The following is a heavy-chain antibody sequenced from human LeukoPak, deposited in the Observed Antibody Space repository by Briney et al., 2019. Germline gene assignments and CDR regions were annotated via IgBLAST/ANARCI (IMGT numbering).Heavy chain of an antibody. CDR3: ARGSGWFPFDY. V-gene: IGHV3-33*08. D-gene: IGHD6-19*01. J-gene: IGHJ4*02. Sequence: PGGSLRLSCAASGFTFSSYGMHWVRQAPGKGLEWVAVIWYDGSNKYYADSVKGRFTISRDNSKNTLYLQMNSLRAEDTAVYYCARGSGWFPFDYWGQGTLVTVSS. CDR2: IWYDGSNK. CDR1: GFTFSSYG.